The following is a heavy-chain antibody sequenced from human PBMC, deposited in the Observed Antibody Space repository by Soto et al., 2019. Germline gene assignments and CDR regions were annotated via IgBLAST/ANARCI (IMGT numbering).Heavy chain of an antibody. Sequence: PSETLSLTCTVSGGSISSSSSYWGWIRQPPGKGLEWIGTIYSGSTYYSPSLKSRVTISVDTPKNQFSLQLSSVAAAETGIYFCASTRGIAVGGSFDYWGRGTLVTVSS. CDR1: GGSISSSSSY. CDR3: ASTRGIAVGGSFDY. CDR2: IYSGST. D-gene: IGHD6-13*01. V-gene: IGHV4-39*01. J-gene: IGHJ4*02.